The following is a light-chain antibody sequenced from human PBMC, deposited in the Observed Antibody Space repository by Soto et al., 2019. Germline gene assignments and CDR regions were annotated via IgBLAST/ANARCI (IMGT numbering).Light chain of an antibody. J-gene: IGLJ2*01. V-gene: IGLV2-14*01. CDR1: SNDVGGYDY. CDR2: EVS. Sequence: QSVLTQPASVSGSPGQSIIISCSGTSNDVGGYDYVSWYQQHPGKAPKLVIYEVSNRPSWVSNRFSGSKSGNTASLTISGLQPEDEADYYCNSYTSSSTLVFGGGTKLTVL. CDR3: NSYTSSSTLV.